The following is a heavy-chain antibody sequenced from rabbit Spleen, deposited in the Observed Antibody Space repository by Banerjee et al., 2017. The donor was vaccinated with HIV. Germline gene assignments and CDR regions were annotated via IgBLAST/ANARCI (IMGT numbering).Heavy chain of an antibody. J-gene: IGHJ6*01. V-gene: IGHV1S47*01. Sequence: QEQLVESGGGLVQPGGSLKLSCKASGFDFSHYGVSWVRQAPGKGLEWIACIDTGSSGFTYLATWAKGRFTISRHNAQNTLYLQLNSLTAADTATYFCVRGASSTGYYSLWGPGTLVTVS. D-gene: IGHD1-1*01. CDR1: GFDFSHYG. CDR2: IDTGSSGFT. CDR3: VRGASSTGYYSL.